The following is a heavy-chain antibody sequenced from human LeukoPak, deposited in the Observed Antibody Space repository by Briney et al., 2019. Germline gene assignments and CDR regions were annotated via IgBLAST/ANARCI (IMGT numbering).Heavy chain of an antibody. J-gene: IGHJ4*02. CDR1: GYTFTSYD. CDR3: ARGRYYDSSGYYDPPGN. V-gene: IGHV1-69*05. Sequence: SVKISCKASGYTFTSYDINWVRQATGQGLEWMGGIIPIFGTANYAQKFQGRVTITTDESTSTAYMELSSLRSEDTAVYYCARGRYYDSSGYYDPPGNWGQGTLVTVSS. D-gene: IGHD3-22*01. CDR2: IIPIFGTA.